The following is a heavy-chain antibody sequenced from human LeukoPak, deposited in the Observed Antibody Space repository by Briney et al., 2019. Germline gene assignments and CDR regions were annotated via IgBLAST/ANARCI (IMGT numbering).Heavy chain of an antibody. CDR3: AKETPYYYDSSGYYPRPFDY. CDR1: GFSFSGYW. J-gene: IGHJ4*02. D-gene: IGHD3-22*01. Sequence: GGSLRLSCAASGFSFSGYWMHWVRQAPGKGLEWVSRISNDGRSTTYADSVKGRFTISRDNSKNTLYLQMNSLRAEDTAVYYCAKETPYYYDSSGYYPRPFDYWGQGTLVTVSS. CDR2: ISNDGRST. V-gene: IGHV3-74*01.